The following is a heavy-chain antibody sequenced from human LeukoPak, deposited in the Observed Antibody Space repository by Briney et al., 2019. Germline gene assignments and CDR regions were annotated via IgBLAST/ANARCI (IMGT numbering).Heavy chain of an antibody. CDR3: ARSRGSYFSWFDP. J-gene: IGHJ5*02. CDR1: GRSFSGYY. V-gene: IGHV4-34*01. D-gene: IGHD1-26*01. CDR2: INHSGST. Sequence: PSETLSLTCAVYGRSFSGYYWSWIRQPPGKGLEWIGEINHSGSTNYNPSLKSRVTISVDTSKNQFSLKLSSVTAADTAVYYCARSRGSYFSWFDPWGQGTLVTVSS.